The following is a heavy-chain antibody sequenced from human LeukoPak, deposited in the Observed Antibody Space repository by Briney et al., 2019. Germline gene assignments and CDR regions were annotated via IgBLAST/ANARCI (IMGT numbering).Heavy chain of an antibody. V-gene: IGHV1-18*01. CDR2: ISAYNGDT. Sequence: ASVKVSCKAFGYTFTNYGITWVRQAPGQGLEWMGWISAYNGDTKYGQKFQGRVTLTTDTSTSTAYMDLRSLSSDDTAVYYCGREEDGYDENYFDYWGQGTLVTVSS. D-gene: IGHD5-24*01. CDR3: GREEDGYDENYFDY. J-gene: IGHJ4*02. CDR1: GYTFTNYG.